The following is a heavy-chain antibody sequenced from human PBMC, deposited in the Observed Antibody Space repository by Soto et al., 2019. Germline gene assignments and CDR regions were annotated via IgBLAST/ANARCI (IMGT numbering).Heavy chain of an antibody. CDR1: GGSISSGFYY. J-gene: IGHJ6*02. V-gene: IGHV4-30-4*08. CDR3: ARCPYYYGMDV. Sequence: PSETLSLTCTVSGGSISSGFYYWTWIRQHPGKGLEWIGYIYYSGSTYYNPSLKSRIIISLDTSKSHFSLNLSSVTAADTAVYYCARCPYYYGMDVWGQGTTVTVSS. CDR2: IYYSGST.